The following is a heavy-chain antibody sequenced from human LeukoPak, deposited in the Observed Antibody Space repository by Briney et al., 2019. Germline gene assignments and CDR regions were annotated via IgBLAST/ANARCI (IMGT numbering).Heavy chain of an antibody. D-gene: IGHD1-1*01. Sequence: SGGSLRLSCAASGFTFSSYAMSWVRQAPGKGLEWVSRISGSGGSTYHADSVKGRFTISRDNSKNTLYLQMNSLRAEDTAVYYCAKGMWQLELDYWGQGTLVTVSS. CDR3: AKGMWQLELDY. CDR1: GFTFSSYA. J-gene: IGHJ4*02. CDR2: ISGSGGST. V-gene: IGHV3-23*01.